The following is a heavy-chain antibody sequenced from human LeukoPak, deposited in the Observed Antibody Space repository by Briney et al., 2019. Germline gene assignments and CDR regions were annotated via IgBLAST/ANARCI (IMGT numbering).Heavy chain of an antibody. CDR3: AKSNGYGLIDI. J-gene: IGHJ3*02. CDR1: GFNFWNTG. Sequence: KSGGSLRLSCAVAGFNFWNTGMSWVRQPPGKALEWIGNIFYSGSTYYSPSLKSRVTISLDTSRNQFSLKLNSVTAADTAVYYCAKSNGYGLIDIWGQGTMVTVSS. CDR2: IFYSGST. V-gene: IGHV4-59*12. D-gene: IGHD3-22*01.